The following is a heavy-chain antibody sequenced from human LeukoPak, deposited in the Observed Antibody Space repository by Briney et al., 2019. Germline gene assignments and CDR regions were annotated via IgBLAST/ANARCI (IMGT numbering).Heavy chain of an antibody. V-gene: IGHV1-69*04. CDR1: GSTFSSYA. Sequence: SVKVSCKASGSTFSSYAISWVRQAPGQGLKWMGRIIPIFGIANYAQKFQGRVTITADKSTSTAYMELSSLRSEDTAVYYCARDWNDEKGKLGHYFDYWGQGTLVTVSS. CDR2: IIPIFGIA. D-gene: IGHD1-1*01. J-gene: IGHJ4*02. CDR3: ARDWNDEKGKLGHYFDY.